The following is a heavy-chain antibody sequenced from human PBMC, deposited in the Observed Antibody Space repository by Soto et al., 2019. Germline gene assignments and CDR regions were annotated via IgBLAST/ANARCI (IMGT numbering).Heavy chain of an antibody. Sequence: PGGSLRLSCAASGFTFSTYDMSWVRQAPGKGLEWVSDIGSGGATTYYAESVKGRFTISRDNAKNTLYLQMNSLRAEDTAVYYCATSHYDFWSGYSSDYYYYMDVWGKGTTVTVSS. CDR3: ATSHYDFWSGYSSDYYYYMDV. D-gene: IGHD3-3*01. V-gene: IGHV3-23*01. J-gene: IGHJ6*03. CDR2: IGSGGATT. CDR1: GFTFSTYD.